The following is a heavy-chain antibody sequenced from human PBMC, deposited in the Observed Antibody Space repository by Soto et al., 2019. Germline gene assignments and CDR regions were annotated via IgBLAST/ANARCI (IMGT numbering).Heavy chain of an antibody. J-gene: IGHJ3*02. Sequence: GGSLRLSCAASGFTFSSYGMHWVRQAPGKGLEWVAVIWYDGSNKYYADSVKGRFTISRDNSKNTLYLQMNSLRAEDTAVYYCARDPYDFWSGDAFDIWGQGTMVTVSS. CDR1: GFTFSSYG. CDR2: IWYDGSNK. D-gene: IGHD3-3*01. V-gene: IGHV3-33*01. CDR3: ARDPYDFWSGDAFDI.